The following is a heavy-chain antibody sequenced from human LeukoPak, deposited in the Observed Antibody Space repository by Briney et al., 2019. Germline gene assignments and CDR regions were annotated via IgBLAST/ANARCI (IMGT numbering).Heavy chain of an antibody. CDR3: ARVNWDHWKADY. V-gene: IGHV4-39*07. J-gene: IGHJ4*02. Sequence: PSETLSLTCTVSGGSISSSSYYWGWIRQPPGKGLEWIGSIYYSGSTYYNPSLKSRVTISVDTSKNQFSLKLSSVTAADTAVYYCARVNWDHWKADYWGQGALVTVSS. CDR2: IYYSGST. D-gene: IGHD1-1*01. CDR1: GGSISSSSYY.